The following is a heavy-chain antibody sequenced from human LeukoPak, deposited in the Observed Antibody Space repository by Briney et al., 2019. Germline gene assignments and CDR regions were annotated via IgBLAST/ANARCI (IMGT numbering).Heavy chain of an antibody. CDR3: ARERPRKYCSGGSCPIDY. CDR1: GGTFSSYA. CDR2: IIPIFGTA. D-gene: IGHD2-15*01. Sequence: SVKVSCKASGGTFSSYAISWVRQAPGQGFEWMGRIIPIFGTANYAQKFQGRVTITTDESTSTAYMELSSLRSEDTAVYYCARERPRKYCSGGSCPIDYWGQGTLVTVSS. V-gene: IGHV1-69*05. J-gene: IGHJ4*02.